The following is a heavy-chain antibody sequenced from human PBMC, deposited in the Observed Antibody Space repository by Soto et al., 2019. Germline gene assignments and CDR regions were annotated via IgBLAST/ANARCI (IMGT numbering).Heavy chain of an antibody. CDR3: ARVATNYYDSSGYYQGAFDI. Sequence: PGESLQISCKGSGYSFTSYWISWVRQMPGKGLEWMGRIDPSDSYTNYSPSFQGHVTISADKSISTAYLQWSSLKASDTAMYYCARVATNYYDSSGYYQGAFDIWGQGTMVTVSS. V-gene: IGHV5-10-1*01. CDR2: IDPSDSYT. D-gene: IGHD3-22*01. CDR1: GYSFTSYW. J-gene: IGHJ3*02.